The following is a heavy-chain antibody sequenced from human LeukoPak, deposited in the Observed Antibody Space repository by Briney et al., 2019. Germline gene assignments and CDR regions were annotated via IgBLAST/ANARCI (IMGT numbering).Heavy chain of an antibody. Sequence: ASVKVSCKTSGYTFIGHYLHWVRQAPGQGLEWMGRINPNSGGTNYAQKFQGRVTMTRDTSISTAFMELSRLRSDDTAVYFCATISNLFYDSSGFSDVDYWGQGTLVTVSS. CDR3: ATISNLFYDSSGFSDVDY. V-gene: IGHV1-2*06. CDR2: INPNSGGT. CDR1: GYTFIGHY. J-gene: IGHJ4*02. D-gene: IGHD3-22*01.